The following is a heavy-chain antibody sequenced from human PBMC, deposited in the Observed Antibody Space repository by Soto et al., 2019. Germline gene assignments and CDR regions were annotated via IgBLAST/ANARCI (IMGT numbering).Heavy chain of an antibody. CDR1: GGSISSGGYY. CDR2: IYYSGST. CDR3: ARGLLRGLVATMIGPVPLIFDP. Sequence: SETLSLTCTVSGGSISSGGYYWSWIRQHPGKGLEWIGYIYYSGSTYYNPSLKSRVTISVDTSKNQFSLKLSSVTAADTAVYYCARGLLRGLVATMIGPVPLIFDPWGQGTLVTVSS. D-gene: IGHD5-12*01. V-gene: IGHV4-31*03. J-gene: IGHJ5*02.